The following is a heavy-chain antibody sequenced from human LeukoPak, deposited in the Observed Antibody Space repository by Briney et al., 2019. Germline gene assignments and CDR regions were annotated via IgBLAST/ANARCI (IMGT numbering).Heavy chain of an antibody. J-gene: IGHJ4*02. V-gene: IGHV1-2*02. CDR2: INPNSGGT. CDR1: GYTFTSYY. Sequence: GASVKVSCKASGYTFTSYYIHWVRQAPGQGLEWMGWINPNSGGTNYAQKFQGRVTMTRDTSINTAFLELSRLRSDDTAVYYCARGPDLLWFGESIADSWGQGTQVIVSS. CDR3: ARGPDLLWFGESIADS. D-gene: IGHD3-10*01.